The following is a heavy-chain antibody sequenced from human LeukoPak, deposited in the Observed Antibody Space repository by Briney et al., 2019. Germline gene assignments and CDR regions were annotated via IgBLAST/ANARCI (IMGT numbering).Heavy chain of an antibody. CDR1: GFTFSSFA. J-gene: IGHJ6*02. CDR3: ARERTPSGSYYYYYGMDV. V-gene: IGHV3-23*01. D-gene: IGHD1-26*01. Sequence: HSGGSLRLSCAASGFTFSSFAMSWVRQAPGKGLEWVSAISGSGGSTYYADSVKGRFTISRDNSKNTLYLQMNSLRAEDTAVYYCARERTPSGSYYYYYGMDVWGQGTTVTVSS. CDR2: ISGSGGST.